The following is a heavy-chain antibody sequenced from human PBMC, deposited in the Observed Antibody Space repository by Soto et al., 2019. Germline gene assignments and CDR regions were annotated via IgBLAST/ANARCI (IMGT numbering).Heavy chain of an antibody. V-gene: IGHV4-39*07. D-gene: IGHD3-10*01. J-gene: IGHJ6*02. Sequence: SETLSLTCTVSGGSTSSDSYYWGWIRQSPEKGLEWIASISYSGSTYYNPSLKSRVTISVDTSKNQFSLKLSSVTAADTAVYYCARERYYYGSGSYYPLYGMDVWGQGTTVTVSS. CDR2: ISYSGST. CDR3: ARERYYYGSGSYYPLYGMDV. CDR1: GGSTSSDSYY.